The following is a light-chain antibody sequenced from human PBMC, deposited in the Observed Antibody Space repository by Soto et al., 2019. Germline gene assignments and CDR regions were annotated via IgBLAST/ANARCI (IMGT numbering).Light chain of an antibody. CDR1: QSISSW. J-gene: IGKJ1*01. CDR2: KAS. V-gene: IGKV1-5*03. CDR3: QQCNSYPPT. Sequence: DSQMTQSRSTLSASVGVRVTITCRASQSISSWLAWYQQKPGKAPKVLIYKASNLQSGVPSRFSGSGSGTDFTLTISSLQPDDFATYYCQQCNSYPPTFGQGTKVDIK.